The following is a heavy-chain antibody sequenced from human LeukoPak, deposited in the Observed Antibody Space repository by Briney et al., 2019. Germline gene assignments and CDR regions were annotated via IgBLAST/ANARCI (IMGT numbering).Heavy chain of an antibody. D-gene: IGHD6-19*01. CDR1: GFTFSSYA. Sequence: PGGSLRLSCAASGFTFSSYAMHWVRQAPGKGLEWVAVISYDGSNKYYAESVKGRFTISRDNSKNTLYLQMNSLRAEDTAVYYCESSGWYEQFDYWGQGTLVTVSS. J-gene: IGHJ4*02. CDR2: ISYDGSNK. V-gene: IGHV3-30*04. CDR3: ESSGWYEQFDY.